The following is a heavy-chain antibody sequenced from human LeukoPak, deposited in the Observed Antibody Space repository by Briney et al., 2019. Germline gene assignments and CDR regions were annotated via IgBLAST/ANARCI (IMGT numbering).Heavy chain of an antibody. Sequence: GSLRLSCAASGFTFSRYAMHWVRQAPGKGLDWVAVISYDGSNKYYADSVKGRFTISRDNSKNTLYLQMDSLRAEDTAVYCCARDQQTGIAVAYFDYWGQGTLVTVSS. V-gene: IGHV3-30-3*01. CDR1: GFTFSRYA. D-gene: IGHD6-19*01. CDR2: ISYDGSNK. J-gene: IGHJ4*02. CDR3: ARDQQTGIAVAYFDY.